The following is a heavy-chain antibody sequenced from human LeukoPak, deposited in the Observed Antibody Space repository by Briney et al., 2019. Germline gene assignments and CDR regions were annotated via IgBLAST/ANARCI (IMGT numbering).Heavy chain of an antibody. V-gene: IGHV3-7*03. D-gene: IGHD3-10*01. Sequence: GGSLRLSCAASGFTFSSYWMSWVRQAPGKGLEWVAHIKQDGSEKYYVDSVKGRFTISRDNAKNSLYLQMNSLRAEDTAVYYCARDLSGSYYTYFDYWGQGTLVTVSS. J-gene: IGHJ4*02. CDR1: GFTFSSYW. CDR2: IKQDGSEK. CDR3: ARDLSGSYYTYFDY.